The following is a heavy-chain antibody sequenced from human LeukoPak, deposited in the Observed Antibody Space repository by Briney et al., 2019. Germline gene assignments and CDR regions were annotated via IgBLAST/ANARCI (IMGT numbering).Heavy chain of an antibody. CDR3: AKDPTHYRVWDYYETIGLSY. CDR1: GFTFSNFG. Sequence: PGGSLRLSCAASGFTFSNFGMSWVRQAPGKGLEWVSVISGSGGSTYYADSVKGRFTISRDNSKNTLYLRMNSLRAEDTAVYYCAKDPTHYRVWDYYETIGLSYWGQGTLVTVSS. CDR2: ISGSGGST. D-gene: IGHD3-22*01. J-gene: IGHJ4*02. V-gene: IGHV3-23*01.